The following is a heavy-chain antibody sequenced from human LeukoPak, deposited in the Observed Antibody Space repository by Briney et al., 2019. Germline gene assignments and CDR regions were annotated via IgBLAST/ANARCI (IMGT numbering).Heavy chain of an antibody. Sequence: SETLSLTCAVSGGSISSSNWWSWVRQPPGKGLEWIGEIYHSGSTNYNPSLKSRVTISVDKSKNQFSLKLSSVTAADTAVYYCARGPTTVTRAFDYWGQGTLVTVSS. CDR3: ARGPTTVTRAFDY. J-gene: IGHJ4*02. CDR1: GGSISSSNW. V-gene: IGHV4-4*02. CDR2: IYHSGST. D-gene: IGHD4-17*01.